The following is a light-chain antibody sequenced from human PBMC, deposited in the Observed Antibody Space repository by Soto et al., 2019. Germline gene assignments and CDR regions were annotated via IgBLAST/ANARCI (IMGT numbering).Light chain of an antibody. Sequence: DIQMTQSPSSGSASVGDRVTITCQASQDIRNYLNWYQQKPGKAPKLLIYDASNLETGVPSRFSGSGSGTDFTFTISSLQPEDIATYYCQQFDNLPLTFGGGTKVDIK. V-gene: IGKV1-33*01. CDR1: QDIRNY. CDR3: QQFDNLPLT. CDR2: DAS. J-gene: IGKJ4*01.